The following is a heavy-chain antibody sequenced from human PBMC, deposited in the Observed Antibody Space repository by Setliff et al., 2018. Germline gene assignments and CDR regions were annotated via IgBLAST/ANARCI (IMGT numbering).Heavy chain of an antibody. CDR1: GGSFSAYY. V-gene: IGHV4-34*01. CDR2: INQSGST. Sequence: PSETLSLTCAVNGGSFSAYYWRWIRQAPGKGLEWIGEINQSGSTNYNPSLKSRVTMSVDASKKQFSLKLTSVTAADTAVYYCAIFIVGLDAFDTWGQGTMVTVSS. J-gene: IGHJ3*02. CDR3: AIFIVGLDAFDT. D-gene: IGHD1-26*01.